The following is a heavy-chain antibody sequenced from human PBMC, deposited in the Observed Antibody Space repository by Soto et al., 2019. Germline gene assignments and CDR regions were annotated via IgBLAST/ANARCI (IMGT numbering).Heavy chain of an antibody. V-gene: IGHV4-59*01. CDR2: IYYSGST. J-gene: IGHJ6*02. CDR3: ARGVADGRFWSGYYANYYYYGMDV. CDR1: VGSIIIYY. D-gene: IGHD3-3*01. Sequence: SETLSLTCTFSVGSIIIYYWSWIRQPPGKGLEWIGYIYYSGSTNYNPSLKSRVTISVDASKNQFSLKLSSVTAADTAVYYCARGVADGRFWSGYYANYYYYGMDVWGQGTTVTVSS.